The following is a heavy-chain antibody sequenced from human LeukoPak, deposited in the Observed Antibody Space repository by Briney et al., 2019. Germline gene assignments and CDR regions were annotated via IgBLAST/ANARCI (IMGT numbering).Heavy chain of an antibody. CDR2: INPNSGGT. J-gene: IGHJ4*02. CDR1: GYTFTGYY. D-gene: IGHD3-22*01. CDR3: AITNYFDSSGYEN. Sequence: ASVKVSCKASGYTFTGYYMHWVRQAPGQGLEWMGWINPNSGGTNYAQKFQGRVTMTRDTSISTAYMELSRLRSDDTAVYYCAITNYFDSSGYENWGQGTLVTVSS. V-gene: IGHV1-2*02.